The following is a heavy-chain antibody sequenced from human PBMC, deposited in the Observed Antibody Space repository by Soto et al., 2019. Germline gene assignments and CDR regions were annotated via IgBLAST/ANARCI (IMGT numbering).Heavy chain of an antibody. V-gene: IGHV3-23*01. CDR1: GFTFTSYA. Sequence: GGSLRLSCAVSGFTFTSYAMTWVRQAPGKGLEWVSAISGSGGSEFYADSVKGRFTISGDNSKNTLYLQMKSLRAEDTALYYCAKGDTTMITDYYAMDVWGQGTTVTVSS. CDR3: AKGDTTMITDYYAMDV. D-gene: IGHD5-18*01. J-gene: IGHJ6*02. CDR2: ISGSGGSE.